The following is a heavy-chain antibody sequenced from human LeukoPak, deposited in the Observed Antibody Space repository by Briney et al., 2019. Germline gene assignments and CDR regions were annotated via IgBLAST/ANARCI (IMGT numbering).Heavy chain of an antibody. CDR2: MNPNSGNT. CDR3: ARGYYDYVWGSYRPSRKFDY. Sequence: ASVKVSCKASGYTFTSYDINWVRQATGQGLEWMGWMNPNSGNTGYAQKFQGRVTMTRNTSISTAYMELSSLRSEDTAVYYCARGYYDYVWGSYRPSRKFDYWGQGTLVTVSS. V-gene: IGHV1-8*01. J-gene: IGHJ4*02. CDR1: GYTFTSYD. D-gene: IGHD3-16*02.